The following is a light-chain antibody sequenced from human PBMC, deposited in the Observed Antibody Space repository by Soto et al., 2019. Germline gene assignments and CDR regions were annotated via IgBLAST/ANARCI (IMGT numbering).Light chain of an antibody. Sequence: IVMDQSTAPPSVFPGGRGPLSCRASQSVSSYLAWYQQKPGQAPRLLIYDASNRATGIPDRFSGSGSGTDFTLTISSLEPEDFAVYYCQQRSNWPRTFGQGTKVDIK. CDR1: QSVSSY. J-gene: IGKJ1*01. CDR2: DAS. CDR3: QQRSNWPRT. V-gene: IGKV3-11*01.